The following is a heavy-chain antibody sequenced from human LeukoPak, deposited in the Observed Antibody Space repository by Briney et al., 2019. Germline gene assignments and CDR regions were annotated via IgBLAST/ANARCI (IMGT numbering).Heavy chain of an antibody. CDR2: IIPIFGTA. J-gene: IGHJ4*02. V-gene: IGHV1-69*05. Sequence: SVKVSCKASGGTFSSYAISWVRQAPGQGLEWMGRIIPIFGTANYAQKFQGRVTITTDESTSTAYMELSSLRSEDTAVYYCASSPGGYSYGFYYWGQGTLVTVSS. D-gene: IGHD5-18*01. CDR3: ASSPGGYSYGFYY. CDR1: GGTFSSYA.